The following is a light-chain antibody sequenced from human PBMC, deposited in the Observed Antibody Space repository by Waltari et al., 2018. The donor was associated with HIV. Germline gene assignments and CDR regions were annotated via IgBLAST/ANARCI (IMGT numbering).Light chain of an antibody. CDR3: QQYHSYPYT. V-gene: IGKV1-5*03. CDR2: KAS. J-gene: IGKJ2*01. Sequence: DIQMTQSPSTLSASVGDRVTITCRASQSISNWLAWYQQKPGKAPKVLIYKASTLEFGAPSSFSGSGSGTEFTLTISSLHPDDFATYYCQQYHSYPYTFGQGTHLEIK. CDR1: QSISNW.